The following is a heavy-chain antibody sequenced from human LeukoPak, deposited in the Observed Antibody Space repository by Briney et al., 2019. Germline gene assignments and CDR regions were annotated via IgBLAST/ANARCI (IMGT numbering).Heavy chain of an antibody. J-gene: IGHJ1*01. CDR2: INGDGSTT. Sequence: GGSLRLSCAASGSTFSRYWMHWVRQAPGKGLVWVSRINGDGSTTSYADSVKGGFTISRDNAKNTLYLQMNSLRAEDTAVYYCATGNYYDSRGYYTFGHWGQGTLVTVSS. V-gene: IGHV3-74*01. D-gene: IGHD3-22*01. CDR3: ATGNYYDSRGYYTFGH. CDR1: GSTFSRYW.